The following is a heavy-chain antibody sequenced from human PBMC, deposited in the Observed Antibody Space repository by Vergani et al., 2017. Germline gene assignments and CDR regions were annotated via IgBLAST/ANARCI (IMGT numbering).Heavy chain of an antibody. CDR3: ASSSSIAARPYAFDI. CDR1: GGSISSSSYY. CDR2: IYYSGST. Sequence: QLQLQESGPGLVKPSETLSLTCTVSGGSISSSSYYWGWIRQPPGKGLEWIGSIYYSGSTYYNPSLKSRVTISVDTSKNQFSLKLSSVTAADTAVYYCASSSSIAARPYAFDIWGQGTMVTVSS. D-gene: IGHD6-6*01. J-gene: IGHJ3*02. V-gene: IGHV4-39*01.